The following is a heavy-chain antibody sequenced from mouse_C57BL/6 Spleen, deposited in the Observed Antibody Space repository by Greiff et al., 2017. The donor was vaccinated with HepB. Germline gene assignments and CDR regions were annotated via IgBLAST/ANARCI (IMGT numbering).Heavy chain of an antibody. CDR1: GYTFTSYW. CDR2: INPSNGGT. Sequence: VQLQQSGTELVKPGASVKLSCKASGYTFTSYWMHWVKQRPGQGLEWIGNINPSNGGTNYNEKFKSKATLTVDKSSSTAYMQLSSLTSEDSAVYYCANTMSNYDPFAYWGQGTLVTVSA. J-gene: IGHJ3*01. CDR3: ANTMSNYDPFAY. D-gene: IGHD2-5*01. V-gene: IGHV1-53*01.